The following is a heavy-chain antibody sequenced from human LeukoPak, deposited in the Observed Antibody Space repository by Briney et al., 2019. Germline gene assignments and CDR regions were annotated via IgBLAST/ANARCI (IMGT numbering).Heavy chain of an antibody. V-gene: IGHV3-72*01. J-gene: IGHJ4*02. D-gene: IGHD3-9*01. CDR2: TRNKANSYTT. CDR3: ARPGILTGYYYFDY. CDR1: GFIFSDHY. Sequence: PGGSLGLSCAASGFIFSDHYMDWVRQAPGKGLEWVGRTRNKANSYTTEYAASVKGRFTISRDDSKNSLYLQMNSLKTEDTAVYYCARPGILTGYYYFDYWGQGTLVTVSS.